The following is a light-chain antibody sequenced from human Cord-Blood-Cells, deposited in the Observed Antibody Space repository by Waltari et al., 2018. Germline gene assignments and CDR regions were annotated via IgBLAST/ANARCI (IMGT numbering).Light chain of an antibody. Sequence: QSALTQPASVSGSPGQSITISCTGTSSDVGSYNLVSWYQQQPGKAPKLMIYEGSKRPSGVSNRFSGSKSGNTASLTISGRQSEDEADYYCCSYAGSSTFVFGGGTKLTVL. J-gene: IGLJ3*02. CDR1: SSDVGSYNL. CDR2: EGS. V-gene: IGLV2-23*03. CDR3: CSYAGSSTFV.